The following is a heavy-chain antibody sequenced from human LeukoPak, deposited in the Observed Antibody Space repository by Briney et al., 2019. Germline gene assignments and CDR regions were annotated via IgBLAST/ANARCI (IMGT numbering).Heavy chain of an antibody. Sequence: ASVKVSCKASGGTFSSYAISWVRQAPGQGLEWMGWLNPNSGNTGYPQKFQGRVTMTRNTSISTAYMELSSLRSEDTAVYYCARESSGATKFSDAFDIWGQGTMVTVSS. CDR2: LNPNSGNT. D-gene: IGHD1-26*01. J-gene: IGHJ3*02. V-gene: IGHV1-8*02. CDR1: GGTFSSYA. CDR3: ARESSGATKFSDAFDI.